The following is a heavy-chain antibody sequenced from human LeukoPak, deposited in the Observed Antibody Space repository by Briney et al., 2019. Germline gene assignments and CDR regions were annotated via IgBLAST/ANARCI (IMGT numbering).Heavy chain of an antibody. CDR2: IYYSGST. J-gene: IGHJ4*02. Sequence: SETLSLTCTVSGGSISSYYWSWIRQPPGKGLEWIGYIYYSGSTNYNPSLKSRVTMSVDTSKNQFSLKLSSVTAADTAVYYCARDSSGYYYFDYWGQGTLVTVSS. V-gene: IGHV4-59*12. D-gene: IGHD3-22*01. CDR3: ARDSSGYYYFDY. CDR1: GGSISSYY.